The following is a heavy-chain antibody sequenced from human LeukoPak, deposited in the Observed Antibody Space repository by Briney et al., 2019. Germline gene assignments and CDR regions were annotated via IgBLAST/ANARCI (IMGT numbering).Heavy chain of an antibody. V-gene: IGHV3-66*02. Sequence: RPGGSLRLSCAASGFTVSVNSLSWVRQAPGKGLEWVSVIESGSSVSYADSVKGRFIISRDNSKNTVFLQMNSLRPEDTSIYYCTRGRPREDTWFDPWGQGALVTVSS. CDR1: GFTVSVNS. CDR3: TRGRPREDTWFDP. J-gene: IGHJ5*02. D-gene: IGHD1-26*01. CDR2: IESGSSV.